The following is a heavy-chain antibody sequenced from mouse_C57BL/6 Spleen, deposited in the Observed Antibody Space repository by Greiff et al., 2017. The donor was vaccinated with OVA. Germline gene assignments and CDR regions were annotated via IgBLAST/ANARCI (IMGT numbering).Heavy chain of an antibody. CDR2: ISYDGSN. CDR1: GYSITSGYY. CDR3: AREGELGGAMDY. V-gene: IGHV3-6*01. D-gene: IGHD4-1*01. J-gene: IGHJ4*01. Sequence: DVHLVESGPGLVKPSQSLSLTCSVTGYSITSGYYWNWIRQFPGNKLEWMGYISYDGSNNYNPSLKNRISITRDTSKNQFFLKLNSVTTEDTATYYCAREGELGGAMDYWGQGTSVTVSS.